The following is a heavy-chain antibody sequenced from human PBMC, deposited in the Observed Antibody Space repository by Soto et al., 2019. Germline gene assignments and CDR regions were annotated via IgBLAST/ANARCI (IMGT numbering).Heavy chain of an antibody. CDR3: ARESRRCISTSCSGAGKLRY. Sequence: EASVKVSCKASGGTFSSYAISWVRQAPGQGLEWMGGIIPIFGTANYAQKFQGRVTITADESTSTAYMELSSLRSEDTAVYYCARESRRCISTSCSGAGKLRYWGQGTLVTVSS. CDR2: IIPIFGTA. CDR1: GGTFSSYA. V-gene: IGHV1-69*13. D-gene: IGHD2-2*01. J-gene: IGHJ4*02.